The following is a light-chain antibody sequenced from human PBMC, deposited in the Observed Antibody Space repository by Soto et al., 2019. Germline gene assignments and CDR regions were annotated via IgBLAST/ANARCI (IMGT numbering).Light chain of an antibody. V-gene: IGKV1-5*03. Sequence: DIQMTQSPSTLSASLRDRVTITCRASQSISSWLAWYQQKPGKAPKLLIYKASSLESGVPSRFSGSGSGTEFTVTINSLQPDDFATYYCQQYNSYSWTFGQGTKVEIK. CDR2: KAS. CDR1: QSISSW. CDR3: QQYNSYSWT. J-gene: IGKJ1*01.